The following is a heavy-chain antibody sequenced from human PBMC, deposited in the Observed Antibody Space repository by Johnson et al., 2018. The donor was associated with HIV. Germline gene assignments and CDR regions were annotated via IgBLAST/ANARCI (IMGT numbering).Heavy chain of an antibody. J-gene: IGHJ3*02. D-gene: IGHD3-22*01. V-gene: IGHV3-11*04. Sequence: VQLVESGGGVVQPGRSLRLSCAASGFTFSDYYMSWIRQAPGKGLEWVSYISSSGSTIYYADSVKGRFTISRDNAKNSLYLQMNSLRAEDTAVYYCARDRNYYDSSGYDAFDIWGQGTMVTVSS. CDR1: GFTFSDYY. CDR3: ARDRNYYDSSGYDAFDI. CDR2: ISSSGSTI.